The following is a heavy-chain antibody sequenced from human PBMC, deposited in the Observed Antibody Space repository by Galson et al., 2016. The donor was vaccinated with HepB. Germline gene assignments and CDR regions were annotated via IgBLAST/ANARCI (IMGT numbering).Heavy chain of an antibody. CDR2: IYYRGST. Sequence: TLSLTCTVSGGSISDGGHYWSWIRQHPGKGPEWIGYIYYRGSTYYNPSLKSRVTISIDTSKNQFSLKLSSVTAADTAVYYCARDEGGWATVTTPVGAFNIWGQGTMVTVSS. CDR3: ARDEGGWATVTTPVGAFNI. CDR1: GGSISDGGHY. V-gene: IGHV4-31*03. J-gene: IGHJ3*02. D-gene: IGHD4-17*01.